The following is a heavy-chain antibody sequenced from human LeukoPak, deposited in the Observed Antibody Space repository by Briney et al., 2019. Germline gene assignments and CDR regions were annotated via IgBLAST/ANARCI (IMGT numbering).Heavy chain of an antibody. CDR3: ARVYSSSSGDYYYYMDV. J-gene: IGHJ6*03. CDR1: GGSISSSSYY. Sequence: SETLSLTCTVSGGSISSSSYYWGWIRQPPGKGLEWIGSIYYSGSTYYNPSLKSRVTISVDTSKNQFSLKLSSVTAADTAVYYCARVYSSSSGDYYYYMDVWGKGTTVTVSS. V-gene: IGHV4-39*01. D-gene: IGHD6-6*01. CDR2: IYYSGST.